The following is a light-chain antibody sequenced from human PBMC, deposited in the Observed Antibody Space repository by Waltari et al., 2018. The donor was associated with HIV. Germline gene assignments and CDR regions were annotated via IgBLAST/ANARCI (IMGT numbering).Light chain of an antibody. CDR3: AAWDDSLNGWV. J-gene: IGLJ3*02. CDR1: RSHIGSTT. V-gene: IGLV1-44*01. CDR2: SNN. Sequence: QSVLTQPPSASGTPGQRVTISCSGSRSHIGSTTVSWYPQLPGTAPKLFIYSNNQRPSGVPDRFSGSKSGTSASLAISGLQSEDEADYYCAAWDDSLNGWVFGGGTKLTVV.